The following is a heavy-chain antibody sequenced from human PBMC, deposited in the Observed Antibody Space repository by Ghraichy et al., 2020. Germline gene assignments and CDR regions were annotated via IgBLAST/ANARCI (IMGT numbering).Heavy chain of an antibody. D-gene: IGHD2-2*01. CDR2: IDSDGSSA. J-gene: IGHJ4*02. Sequence: GGSLRLSCAASGFTIRGSWMHWVRQGSGKGLVWVSRIDSDGSSANYADSVEGRFTISRDNAQNTLYLQMNSLRAEDTAVYYCVRAGTDCSSPACYAFDYWGQGTLVTVST. CDR3: VRAGTDCSSPACYAFDY. V-gene: IGHV3-74*01. CDR1: GFTIRGSW.